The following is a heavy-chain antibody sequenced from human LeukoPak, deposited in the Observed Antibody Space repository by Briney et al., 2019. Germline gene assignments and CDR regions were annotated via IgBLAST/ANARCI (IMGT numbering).Heavy chain of an antibody. CDR1: GGSISSYY. V-gene: IGHV4-59*08. D-gene: IGHD3-22*01. CDR2: IYYSGST. J-gene: IGHJ4*02. CDR3: ARSGAGYYDSSGYYPDYFDY. Sequence: SETLSLTCTVSGGSISSYYWSWIRQPPGKALEWIGYIYYSGSTNYNPSLKSRVTISVDTSKNQFSLKLSSVTAADTAVYYCARSGAGYYDSSGYYPDYFDYWGQGTLVTVSS.